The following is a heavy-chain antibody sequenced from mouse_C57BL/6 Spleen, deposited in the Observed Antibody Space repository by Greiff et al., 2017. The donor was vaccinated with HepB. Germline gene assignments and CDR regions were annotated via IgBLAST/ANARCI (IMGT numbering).Heavy chain of an antibody. CDR1: GYAFSSSW. CDR3: ARMGYDYDFDY. J-gene: IGHJ2*01. V-gene: IGHV1-82*01. D-gene: IGHD2-4*01. CDR2: IYPGDGDT. Sequence: VQGVESGPELVKPGASVKISCKASGYAFSSSWMNWVKQRPGKGLEWIGRIYPGDGDTNYNGKFKGKATLTADKSSSTAYMQLSSLTSEDSAVYFCARMGYDYDFDYWGQGTTLTVSS.